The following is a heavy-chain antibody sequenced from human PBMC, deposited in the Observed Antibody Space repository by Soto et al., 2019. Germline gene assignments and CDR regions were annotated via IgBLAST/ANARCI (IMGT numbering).Heavy chain of an antibody. CDR1: GYTFTSYG. CDR3: ARVGMELAHKPPYYYYYYMDV. V-gene: IGHV1-18*01. J-gene: IGHJ6*03. D-gene: IGHD1-26*01. CDR2: ISAYNGNT. Sequence: ASVKVSCKASGYTFTSYGISWVRQAPGQGLEWMGWISAYNGNTNYAQKLQGRVTMTTDTSTSTAYMELRSLRSDDTAVYYCARVGMELAHKPPYYYYYYMDVWGKGTTVTVSS.